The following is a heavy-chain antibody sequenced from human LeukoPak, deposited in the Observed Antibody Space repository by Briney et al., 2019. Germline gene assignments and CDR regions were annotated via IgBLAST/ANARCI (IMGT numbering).Heavy chain of an antibody. J-gene: IGHJ4*02. CDR2: MNIDGTST. V-gene: IGHV3-74*01. CDR1: GFTLNKYW. D-gene: IGHD6-19*01. Sequence: GGSLRLSCVASGFTLNKYWMHWVRQAPGKGLVWVSRMNIDGTSTSYADSVKGRFTISRDNAKNKVYLQMNSLRVEDTAVYYCARQGYSSGKWGQGTLVTVSS. CDR3: ARQGYSSGK.